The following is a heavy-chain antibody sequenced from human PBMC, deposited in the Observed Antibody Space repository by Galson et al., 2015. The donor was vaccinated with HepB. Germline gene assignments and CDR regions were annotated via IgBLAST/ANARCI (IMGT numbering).Heavy chain of an antibody. CDR2: IYRDGDT. D-gene: IGHD3-3*02. Sequence: SLRLSCAPSGLTVSSNEMSWVRQAPGKGLEWVSVIYRDGDTDYADSVKGRFTISGDNSGNTLYLQLNSLRTEDTAVYYCARGAFASEAPRASGWFDSWGQGTLVTVSS. CDR1: GLTVSSNE. CDR3: ARGAFASEAPRASGWFDS. V-gene: IGHV3-53*01. J-gene: IGHJ5*01.